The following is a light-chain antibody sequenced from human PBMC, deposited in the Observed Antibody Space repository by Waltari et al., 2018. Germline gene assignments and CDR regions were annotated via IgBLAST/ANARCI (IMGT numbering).Light chain of an antibody. V-gene: IGLV1-44*01. CDR3: STWDDSLSAVL. Sequence: QSALTQPPSASGTPGQRVTISCSGGKSNIGANTVNWYQQLPGTAPKLLIHSNDQRPSGVPDRFSGSKSGTSASLAIGGLRSDDEATYHCSTWDDSLSAVLFGGGTKVTVL. CDR1: KSNIGANT. J-gene: IGLJ2*01. CDR2: SND.